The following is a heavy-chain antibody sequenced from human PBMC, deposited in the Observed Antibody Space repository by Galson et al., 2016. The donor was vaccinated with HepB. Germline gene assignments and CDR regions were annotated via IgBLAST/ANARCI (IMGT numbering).Heavy chain of an antibody. V-gene: IGHV4-39*01. J-gene: IGHJ4*02. D-gene: IGHD5-24*01. CDR2: IFYTGTT. Sequence: SETLSLTCTVSGSSISTNNHYWVWVRQPPGKGLEWVGTIFYTGTTYYSPSLKRRVNVSVDTSRNQFSLKLTSVTAADTAVYFCARLMAIGAFDYWGQGILVTVSS. CDR1: GSSISTNNHY. CDR3: ARLMAIGAFDY.